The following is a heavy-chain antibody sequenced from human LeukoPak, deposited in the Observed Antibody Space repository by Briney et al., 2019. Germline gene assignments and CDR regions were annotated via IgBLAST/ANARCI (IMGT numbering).Heavy chain of an antibody. CDR3: AKEDAS. CDR1: GFTFSSFD. V-gene: IGHV3-30*02. Sequence: GGSLRLSCAASGFTFSSFDMHWVRQAPGKGLEWVAFIRYDGSNKYHADSVKGRFTISRDNSKNTLCLQMNSLRAEDTAVYYCAKEDASWGQGTLVTVCS. CDR2: IRYDGSNK. J-gene: IGHJ4*02.